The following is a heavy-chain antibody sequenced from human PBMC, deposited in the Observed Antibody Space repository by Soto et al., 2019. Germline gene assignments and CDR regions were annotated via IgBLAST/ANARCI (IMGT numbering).Heavy chain of an antibody. CDR1: GGSISSSSYY. CDR2: IYYSGST. V-gene: IGHV4-39*01. D-gene: IGHD5-12*01. J-gene: IGHJ6*02. Sequence: SETLSLTCTVSGGSISSSSYYWGWIRQPPGKGLEWIGSIYYSGSTYYNPSLKSRVTISVDTSKNQFSLKLSSVTAADTAVYYCARHVDFRYGMDVWGQGTTVTVSS. CDR3: ARHVDFRYGMDV.